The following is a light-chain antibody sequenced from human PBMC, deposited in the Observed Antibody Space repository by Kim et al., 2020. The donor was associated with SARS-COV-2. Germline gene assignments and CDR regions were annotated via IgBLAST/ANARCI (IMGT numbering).Light chain of an antibody. CDR3: QVWDTSSDHPV. Sequence: APRKTARSTCGGNNSGGKSVHWYQQKTGQAPVLVIYYETNRPSGIPERFAGSNAGNTATLTISRVEAGDEADYYCQVWDTSSDHPVFGGGTKLTVL. CDR1: NSGGKS. CDR2: YET. J-gene: IGLJ2*01. V-gene: IGLV3-21*01.